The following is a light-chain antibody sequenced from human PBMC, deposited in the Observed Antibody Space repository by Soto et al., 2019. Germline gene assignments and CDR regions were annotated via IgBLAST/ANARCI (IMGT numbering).Light chain of an antibody. CDR1: SGHSSYI. CDR3: ETWDRNTRV. J-gene: IGLJ3*02. V-gene: IGLV4-60*01. Sequence: QPVLTQSSSASASLGSSVKLTCTLSSGHSSYIIAWHQQQPGKAPRYLMKLEGSGSYNNGSGVPDRFSRSSSGADRYLTIPDRQLEDDAEYYSETWDRNTRVVGGGTKLTVL. CDR2: LEGSGSY.